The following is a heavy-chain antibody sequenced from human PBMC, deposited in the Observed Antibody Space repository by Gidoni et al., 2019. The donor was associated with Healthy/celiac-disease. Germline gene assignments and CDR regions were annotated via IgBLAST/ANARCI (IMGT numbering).Heavy chain of an antibody. CDR2: IWYDGSNK. D-gene: IGHD6-13*01. Sequence: QVQLVESGGGVVQPGRSLRLSCAASGFTFSSYGMPWVRQAPGKGLEWVAVIWYDGSNKYYADSVKGRFTISRDNSKNTLYLQMNSLRAEDTAVYYCARAGYSSSWYGEYYYYMDVWGKGTTVTVSS. CDR3: ARAGYSSSWYGEYYYYMDV. CDR1: GFTFSSYG. V-gene: IGHV3-33*08. J-gene: IGHJ6*03.